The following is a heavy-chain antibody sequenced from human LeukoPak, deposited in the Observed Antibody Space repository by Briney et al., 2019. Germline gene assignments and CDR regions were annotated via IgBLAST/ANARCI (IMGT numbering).Heavy chain of an antibody. CDR1: GYTFTSYY. D-gene: IGHD1-26*01. CDR3: AREGGTGELLD. J-gene: IGHJ4*02. V-gene: IGHV1-46*01. CDR2: INPSGGST. Sequence: ASVKVSCKASGYTFTSYYMHWVRQAPGQGLEWMGIINPSGGSTSYAQKFQGRVTMTRDTSTSTVYMELSSLRSDDTAVYYCAREGGTGELLDWGQGTLVTVSS.